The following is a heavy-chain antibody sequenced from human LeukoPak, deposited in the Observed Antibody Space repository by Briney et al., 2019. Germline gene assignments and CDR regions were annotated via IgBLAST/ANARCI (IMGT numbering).Heavy chain of an antibody. Sequence: GGSLRLSCAASGSTFSSYEMNWVRQAPGKGLEWVSYISSSGSTKYYADSVKGRFSISRDSAKNSLYLQMNSLRPEDTAVYYCARDRGTETTRAVFDYWGQGTLVTVSS. D-gene: IGHD1-1*01. CDR3: ARDRGTETTRAVFDY. CDR1: GSTFSSYE. J-gene: IGHJ4*02. CDR2: ISSSGSTK. V-gene: IGHV3-48*03.